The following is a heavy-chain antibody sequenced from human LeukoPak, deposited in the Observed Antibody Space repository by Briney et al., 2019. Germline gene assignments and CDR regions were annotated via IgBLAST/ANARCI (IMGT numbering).Heavy chain of an antibody. CDR2: IRNVGNDK. CDR1: GFTFDCCG. V-gene: IGHV3-30*02. J-gene: IGHJ4*02. D-gene: IGHD6-19*01. CDR3: AREGWSSGWSGASFDY. Sequence: GGSLRLSCAASGFTFDCCGMHWVRQAPGKGLEWVAFIRNVGNDKYYADSAKGRFFISRDNSKNTLSLQMNSLRVEDTAVYYCAREGWSSGWSGASFDYWGQGTLVTVSS.